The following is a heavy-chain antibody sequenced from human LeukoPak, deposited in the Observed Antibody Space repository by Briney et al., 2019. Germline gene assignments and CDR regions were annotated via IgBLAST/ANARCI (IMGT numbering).Heavy chain of an antibody. CDR3: ARVKSYYYDTSDKDAFDI. Sequence: GASVKVSCKASGYTFTSYDINWVRQATGQGLEWMGWMNPNSGNTGYAQKFQGRVTMTRDTSTSTVYMELSSLRSEDTAVYYCARVKSYYYDTSDKDAFDIWGQGTMVTVS. D-gene: IGHD3-22*01. CDR2: MNPNSGNT. CDR1: GYTFTSYD. V-gene: IGHV1-8*01. J-gene: IGHJ3*02.